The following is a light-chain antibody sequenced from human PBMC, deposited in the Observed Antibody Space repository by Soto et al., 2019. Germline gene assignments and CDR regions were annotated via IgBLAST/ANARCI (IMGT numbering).Light chain of an antibody. CDR1: QSINNW. CDR2: DAS. V-gene: IGKV1-5*01. Sequence: DIQMTQSPSTLSAFVGDRVTITCRASQSINNWLAWYQQKPGKAPKLLIYDASSLESGVPSRVSGSGSGTEFTLTISSLQPDDFAIYYCQQYNSFSTFGQGTKLEIK. J-gene: IGKJ2*01. CDR3: QQYNSFST.